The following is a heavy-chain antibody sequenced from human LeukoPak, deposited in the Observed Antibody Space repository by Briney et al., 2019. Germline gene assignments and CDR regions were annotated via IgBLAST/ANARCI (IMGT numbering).Heavy chain of an antibody. Sequence: SETLSLTCAVYGGSFSGYYWSWIRQPPVKALEWIGEINHSGSTNYNPSLKSRVTISVDTSKNQFSLKLSSVTAADTAVYYCASQGYSSRLFDYWGQGTLVTVSS. CDR2: INHSGST. CDR3: ASQGYSSRLFDY. D-gene: IGHD6-19*01. CDR1: GGSFSGYY. V-gene: IGHV4-34*01. J-gene: IGHJ4*02.